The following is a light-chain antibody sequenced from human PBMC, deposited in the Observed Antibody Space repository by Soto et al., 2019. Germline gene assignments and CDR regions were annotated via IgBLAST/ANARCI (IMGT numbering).Light chain of an antibody. Sequence: QSALTQPAYVSGSTGQSITISCTGNSSDVGGYNYVSWYQQHPGKAPKLMIYEVSNRPSGVSNRFSGSKSGNTASLTISVLQAEDEADYYCSSYTSSSTSFVFGTGTKGTAL. CDR3: SSYTSSSTSFV. V-gene: IGLV2-14*01. J-gene: IGLJ1*01. CDR1: SSDVGGYNY. CDR2: EVS.